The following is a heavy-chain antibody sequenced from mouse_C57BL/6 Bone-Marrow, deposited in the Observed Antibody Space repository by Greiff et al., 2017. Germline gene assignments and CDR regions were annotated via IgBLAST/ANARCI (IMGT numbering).Heavy chain of an antibody. CDR2: IYPRDGST. CDR3: ASSGRGVGFAY. V-gene: IGHV1-85*01. D-gene: IGHD3-1*01. J-gene: IGHJ3*01. CDR1: GYTFTSYD. Sequence: QVQLQQSGPELVKPGASVKLSCKASGYTFTSYDINWVKQRPGQGLEWIGWIYPRDGSTKYNEKFKGKATLTVDTSSSTAYMELHSLTSEDSAVYFCASSGRGVGFAYWGQGTLVTVSA.